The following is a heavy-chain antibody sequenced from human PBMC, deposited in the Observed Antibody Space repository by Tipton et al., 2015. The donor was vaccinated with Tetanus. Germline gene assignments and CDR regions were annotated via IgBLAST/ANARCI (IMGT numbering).Heavy chain of an antibody. D-gene: IGHD3-22*01. Sequence: TLSLTCSVSGGSVIGEFWSWIRQPPGMGLEWVGYSFHGSSTNYNPSLKGRATISVDPSKNQFSLKLSSVTAADTAVYYCARGVTMIVVVNYFDYWGQGILVTVSS. CDR1: GGSVIGEF. J-gene: IGHJ4*02. V-gene: IGHV4-59*02. CDR2: SFHGSST. CDR3: ARGVTMIVVVNYFDY.